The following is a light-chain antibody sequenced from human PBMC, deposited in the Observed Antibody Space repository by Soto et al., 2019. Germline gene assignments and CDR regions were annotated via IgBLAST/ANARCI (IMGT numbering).Light chain of an antibody. V-gene: IGLV1-40*01. CDR2: ENN. J-gene: IGLJ1*01. Sequence: QSVLTQPPSVSEAPGQRVTISCTGSSSNIGAGYEAHWYQQVPGTAPKLLIYENNNRPSGVPDRFSGSKSGTSASLAITGIQAEDEAGDYCQSHDSRLSGYVFGTGTKVTVL. CDR1: SSNIGAGYE. CDR3: QSHDSRLSGYV.